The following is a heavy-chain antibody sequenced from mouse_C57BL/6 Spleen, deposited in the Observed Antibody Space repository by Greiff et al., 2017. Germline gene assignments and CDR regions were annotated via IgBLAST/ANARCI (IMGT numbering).Heavy chain of an antibody. CDR1: GYTFTSYW. D-gene: IGHD1-2*01. CDR3: ARRLGYYAMDY. V-gene: IGHV1-55*01. Sequence: QVHVKQPGAELVKPGASVKMSCKASGYTFTSYWITWVKQRPGQGLEWIGDIYPGSGSTNYNEKFKSKATLTVDTSSSTAYMPLSSLTSMDSSVYYCARRLGYYAMDYWGKGTSVTVSS. J-gene: IGHJ4*01. CDR2: IYPGSGST.